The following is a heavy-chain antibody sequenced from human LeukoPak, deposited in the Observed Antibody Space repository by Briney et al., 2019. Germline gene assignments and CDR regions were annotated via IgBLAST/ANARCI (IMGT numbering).Heavy chain of an antibody. V-gene: IGHV3-30*15. CDR1: GFSFSSDA. CDR3: ARGDILTGPYYFDY. Sequence: PGRSLRLSCAASGFSFSSDAMHWVRQAPGKGLEWVAVTSYDGSSKYYADSVKGRFTISRDNSKNTLYLQMSSLRAEDTAVYYCARGDILTGPYYFDYWGQGTLVTVSS. CDR2: TSYDGSSK. J-gene: IGHJ4*02. D-gene: IGHD3-9*01.